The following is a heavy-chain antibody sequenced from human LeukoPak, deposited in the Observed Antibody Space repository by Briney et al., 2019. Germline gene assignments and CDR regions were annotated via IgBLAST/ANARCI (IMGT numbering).Heavy chain of an antibody. CDR2: IYSGGST. CDR1: GFTVSSNY. J-gene: IGHJ4*02. D-gene: IGHD3-10*01. CDR3: AKGLRWFGDFYFNFFDY. V-gene: IGHV3-66*01. Sequence: GGSLRLSCAASGFTVSSNYMSWVRQAPGKGLEWVSVIYSGGSTYYADSVKGRSTISRDNSKNTLYLQMNTLKTEDTAVYYCAKGLRWFGDFYFNFFDYWGQGILVTVSS.